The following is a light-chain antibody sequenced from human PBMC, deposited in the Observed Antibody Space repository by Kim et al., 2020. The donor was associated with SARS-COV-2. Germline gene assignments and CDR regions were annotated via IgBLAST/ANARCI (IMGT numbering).Light chain of an antibody. CDR2: DVS. CDR3: SSYSGSGTWV. CDR1: SSDVGGYKY. Sequence: QSALTQPASVSGSPGQSITISCTGTSSDVGGYKYVSWYQQHPGKAPKLLIYDVSNRPSGVSDRFSGSKSGNTASLTISGLQAEDETDYYCSSYSGSGTWVFGGGTQLTVL. V-gene: IGLV2-14*03. J-gene: IGLJ3*02.